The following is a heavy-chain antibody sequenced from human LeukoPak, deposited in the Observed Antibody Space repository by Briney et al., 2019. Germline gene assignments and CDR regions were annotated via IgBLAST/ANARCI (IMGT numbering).Heavy chain of an antibody. V-gene: IGHV3-30-3*01. CDR2: ISYDGSNK. J-gene: IGHJ4*02. CDR1: GFTFSSYA. Sequence: GGSLRLSCAASGFTFSSYAMHWVRQAPGKGLEWVAVISYDGSNKYYADSVKGRFTIARDNSKNTLYLQMNSLRAEDTAVYYCARISRNYYFDYWGQGTLVTVSS. CDR3: ARISRNYYFDY. D-gene: IGHD4-11*01.